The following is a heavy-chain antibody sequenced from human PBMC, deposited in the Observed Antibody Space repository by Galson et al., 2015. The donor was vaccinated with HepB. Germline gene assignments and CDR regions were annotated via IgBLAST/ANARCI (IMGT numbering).Heavy chain of an antibody. Sequence: SLRLSCAASGFTFTTYAMSWVRQAPGKGLEWVSGISGSATSTYYADSVKGRFIISRDNSKNTLYLQMNSLRAEDTAVYYCAKPSPYYYDSSGYHYYYGVDVWGQGTTVTVS. V-gene: IGHV3-23*01. CDR1: GFTFTTYA. CDR3: AKPSPYYYDSSGYHYYYGVDV. J-gene: IGHJ6*02. CDR2: ISGSATST. D-gene: IGHD3-22*01.